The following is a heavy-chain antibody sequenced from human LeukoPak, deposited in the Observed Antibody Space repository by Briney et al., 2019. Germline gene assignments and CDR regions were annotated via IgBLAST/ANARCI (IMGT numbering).Heavy chain of an antibody. V-gene: IGHV4-59*02. CDR2: IYYNGNT. D-gene: IGHD3-16*02. J-gene: IGHJ4*02. CDR1: GGSVTYYY. Sequence: SETLSLTCTVSGGSVTYYYRTWIRQPPGKGLEWIGYIYYNGNTNYNPSLKSRVTISVDTSKNQFSLKLSSVTAADTAVYYCARDRPGPHDYVWGSYRYGNFDYWGQGTLVTVSS. CDR3: ARDRPGPHDYVWGSYRYGNFDY.